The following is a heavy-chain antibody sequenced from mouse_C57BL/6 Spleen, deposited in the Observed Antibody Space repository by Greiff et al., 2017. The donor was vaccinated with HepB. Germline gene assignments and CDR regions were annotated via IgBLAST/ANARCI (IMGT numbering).Heavy chain of an antibody. J-gene: IGHJ4*01. Sequence: EVKLVESGGGLVQSGRSLRLSCATSGFTFSDFYMEWVRQAPGKGLGWIAASRNKANDYTTEYSASVKGRFIVSRDTSQSILYLQMNALRAEDTAIYYCARDGGYYYGSSYDYAMDYWGQGTSVTVSS. CDR2: SRNKANDYTT. CDR3: ARDGGYYYGSSYDYAMDY. D-gene: IGHD1-1*01. V-gene: IGHV7-1*01. CDR1: GFTFSDFY.